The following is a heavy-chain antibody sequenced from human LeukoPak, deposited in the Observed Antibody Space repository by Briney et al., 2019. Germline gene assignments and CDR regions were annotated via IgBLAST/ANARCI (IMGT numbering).Heavy chain of an antibody. CDR2: TYYRSKWYN. D-gene: IGHD3-16*01. J-gene: IGHJ4*02. CDR3: ARQGDGGRAFDY. V-gene: IGHV6-1*01. CDR1: GDSVSSNSAA. Sequence: SQTLSLTCAISGDSVSSNSAAWNWIRQSPSRGLEWLGRTYYRSKWYNDYAVSVKSRITINPDTSKNHFSLKLSTVTAADTAVYYCARQGDGGRAFDYWGQGTLVTVSS.